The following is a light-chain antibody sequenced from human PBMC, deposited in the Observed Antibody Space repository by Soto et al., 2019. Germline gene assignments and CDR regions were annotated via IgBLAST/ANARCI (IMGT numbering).Light chain of an antibody. CDR1: QSISST. V-gene: IGKV3-15*01. CDR3: QQYHNWPVLLT. CDR2: DAS. J-gene: IGKJ4*01. Sequence: EIVVTQSPATLSVSPGERATLFCRASQSISSTVAWYQQKPGQAPRLLIYDASTRATGVPARFSGSGSGTDFPLTISSLQSEDFAVYYCQQYHNWPVLLTFGGGTKVDIK.